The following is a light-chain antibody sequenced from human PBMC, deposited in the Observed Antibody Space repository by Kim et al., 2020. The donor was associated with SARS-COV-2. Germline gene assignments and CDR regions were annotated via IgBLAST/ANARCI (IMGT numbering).Light chain of an antibody. J-gene: IGKJ4*01. V-gene: IGKV3-20*01. CDR1: QSVSSNY. CDR2: GAS. CDR3: QQDGSSRGVLT. Sequence: EIVLTQSPGTLSLSPGERATLSCRASQSVSSNYLAWYQQKPGQAPRLLIFGASSRATGIPDRFSGSGSGTDFTLTISRLEPEDFAVYYCQQDGSSRGVLTFGGGTKVDIK.